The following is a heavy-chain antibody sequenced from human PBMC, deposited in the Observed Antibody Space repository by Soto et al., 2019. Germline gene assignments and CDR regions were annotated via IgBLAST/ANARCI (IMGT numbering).Heavy chain of an antibody. D-gene: IGHD2-21*02. Sequence: PSETLSLTCTVSVGSISGSSYYWVWIRQPPGKGLEGIGSIYYSGSNYYNPSLKSRVTISVDTSKNQFSLKLSSVTAADTAVYYCSTPYCRADCYLFALAVWGQ. V-gene: IGHV4-39*01. J-gene: IGHJ6*02. CDR1: VGSISGSSYY. CDR2: IYYSGSN. CDR3: STPYCRADCYLFALAV.